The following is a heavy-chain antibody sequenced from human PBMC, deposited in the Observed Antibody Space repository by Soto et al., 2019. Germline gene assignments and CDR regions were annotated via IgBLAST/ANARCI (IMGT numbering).Heavy chain of an antibody. CDR2: VYYTGNT. Sequence: QVQLQESGPGLVKPSQTLSLACTVSGGSISSGDYHWSWIRQPPGKGLEWIGFVYYTGNTYYNPSLKSRVTISVDTSKNQFSLKLSSVTAADTAVYYCARSDFWSGYYTDYWGQGTLFTVSS. V-gene: IGHV4-30-4*08. CDR1: GGSISSGDYH. J-gene: IGHJ4*02. CDR3: ARSDFWSGYYTDY. D-gene: IGHD3-3*01.